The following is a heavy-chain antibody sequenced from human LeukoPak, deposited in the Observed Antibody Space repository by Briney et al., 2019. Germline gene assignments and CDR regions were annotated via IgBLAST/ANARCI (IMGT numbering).Heavy chain of an antibody. Sequence: GGSLRLSYAASGFTFSSYSMNWVRQAPGMGLEWVSYISSSSSTIYYADSVKGRFTISRDNAKNSLYLQMNSLRAEDTAVYYCARGQSDYGDYVSAFDIWGQGTMVTVSS. V-gene: IGHV3-48*01. CDR3: ARGQSDYGDYVSAFDI. CDR2: ISSSSSTI. CDR1: GFTFSSYS. J-gene: IGHJ3*02. D-gene: IGHD4-17*01.